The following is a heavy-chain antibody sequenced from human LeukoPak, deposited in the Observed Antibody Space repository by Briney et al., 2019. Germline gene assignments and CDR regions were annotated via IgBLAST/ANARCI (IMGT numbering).Heavy chain of an antibody. D-gene: IGHD3-3*01. Sequence: ASVKVSCKASGYTFTSYGISWVRQAPGQGLEWMEWISAYNGNTNYAQKLQGRVTMTTDTSTSTAYMELRSLRSDDTAVYYCARWTDDFWSGYYEIDYWGQGTLVTVSS. CDR2: ISAYNGNT. CDR3: ARWTDDFWSGYYEIDY. CDR1: GYTFTSYG. J-gene: IGHJ4*02. V-gene: IGHV1-18*01.